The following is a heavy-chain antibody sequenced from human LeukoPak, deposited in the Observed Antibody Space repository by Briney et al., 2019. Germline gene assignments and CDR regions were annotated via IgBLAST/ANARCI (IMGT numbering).Heavy chain of an antibody. Sequence: SETLSLTCTVSSGSISSYYWSWIRQPPGKGLEWIGYIYYSGSTNYNPSLKSRVTISVDTSKNQFSLKLSSVTAADTAVYYCARPNSSGYSYYFDYWGQGTLVTVSS. J-gene: IGHJ4*02. V-gene: IGHV4-59*01. CDR3: ARPNSSGYSYYFDY. CDR1: SGSISSYY. CDR2: IYYSGST. D-gene: IGHD3-22*01.